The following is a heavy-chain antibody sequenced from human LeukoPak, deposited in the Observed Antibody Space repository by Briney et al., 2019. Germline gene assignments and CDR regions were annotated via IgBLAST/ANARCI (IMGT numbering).Heavy chain of an antibody. D-gene: IGHD4-17*01. Sequence: GGSLRLSCAASGFTFSDYYMSWIRQAPGKGLEWVSYISSSGSTIYYADSVKGRFTISRDNAKNSLYLQMNSLRDEDTAVYYCATEVYHDYAPRRGYWGQGTLVTVSS. CDR2: ISSSGSTI. V-gene: IGHV3-11*04. CDR1: GFTFSDYY. J-gene: IGHJ4*02. CDR3: ATEVYHDYAPRRGY.